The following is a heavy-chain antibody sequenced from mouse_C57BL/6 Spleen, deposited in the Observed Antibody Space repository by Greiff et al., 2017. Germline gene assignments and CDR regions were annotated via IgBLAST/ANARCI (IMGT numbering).Heavy chain of an antibody. CDR1: GFTFSDYG. D-gene: IGHD1-1*01. CDR2: ISSGSSTI. J-gene: IGHJ1*03. Sequence: EVHLVESGGGLVKPGGSLKLSCAASGFTFSDYGMHWVRQAPEKGLEWVAYISSGSSTIYYADTVKGRFTITRDNAKNTLFLQMTSLRSEDTAMYYCARGPLTVVPSYWYFDVWGTGTTVTVSS. CDR3: ARGPLTVVPSYWYFDV. V-gene: IGHV5-17*01.